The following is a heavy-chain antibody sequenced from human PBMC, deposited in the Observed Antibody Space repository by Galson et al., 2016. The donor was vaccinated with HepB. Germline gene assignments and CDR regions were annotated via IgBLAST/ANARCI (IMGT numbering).Heavy chain of an antibody. CDR1: GGTFSSYA. Sequence: SVKVSCKASGGTFSSYAISWVRQAPGQGLEWMGGIIPTFGTANYAQKFQGRVTITADESTSTAYIELSSLRSEDTAVYYCARFPGILAVSNTGLDYYYYGMDVWGQGTTVSVSS. J-gene: IGHJ6*02. CDR2: IIPTFGTA. CDR3: ARFPGILAVSNTGLDYYYYGMDV. V-gene: IGHV1-69*13. D-gene: IGHD5/OR15-5a*01.